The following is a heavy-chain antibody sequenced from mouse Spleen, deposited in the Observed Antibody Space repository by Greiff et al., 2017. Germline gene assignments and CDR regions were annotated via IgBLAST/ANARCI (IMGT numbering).Heavy chain of an antibody. CDR3: ARLSNYGKGWYFDV. CDR2: ISSGSSTI. D-gene: IGHD2-1*01. CDR1: GFTFSDYG. J-gene: IGHJ1*03. Sequence: EVKLVESGGGLVKPGGSLKLSCAASGFTFSDYGMHWVRQAPEKGLEWVAYISSGSSTIYYADTVKGRFTISRDNAKNTLFLQMTSLRSEDTAMYYCARLSNYGKGWYFDVWGTGTTVTVSS. V-gene: IGHV5-17*01.